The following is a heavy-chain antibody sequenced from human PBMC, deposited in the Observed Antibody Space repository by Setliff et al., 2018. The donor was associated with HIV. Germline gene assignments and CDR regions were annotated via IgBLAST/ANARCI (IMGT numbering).Heavy chain of an antibody. V-gene: IGHV3-30*02. D-gene: IGHD4-17*01. J-gene: IGHJ4*02. Sequence: GESLKISCAASGFTFSSYGMHWVRQAPGKGLEWVAVIWYDGSNKYYADSVKGRFTISRDNSKNTLYLQMNSLRAEDTAVYYCAKDNLYGGNSAVFDYWGQGTLVTVSS. CDR3: AKDNLYGGNSAVFDY. CDR1: GFTFSSYG. CDR2: IWYDGSNK.